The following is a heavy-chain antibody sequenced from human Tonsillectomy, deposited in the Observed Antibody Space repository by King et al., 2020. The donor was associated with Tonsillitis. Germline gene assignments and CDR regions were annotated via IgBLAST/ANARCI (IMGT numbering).Heavy chain of an antibody. CDR2: INPNNGDT. J-gene: IGHJ4*02. CDR3: ARDRGCSGGSCYSEDFDY. V-gene: IGHV1-2*02. D-gene: IGHD2-15*01. Sequence: QLVQSGAEVKKPGASVKVSCKASGYTFSGYYMHWVRQAPGQGLEWMGWINPNNGDTNCAQKFQGRVTMTGDTSISTAYMELSSLRSDDTAVYYCARDRGCSGGSCYSEDFDYWGQGTLVTVSS. CDR1: GYTFSGYY.